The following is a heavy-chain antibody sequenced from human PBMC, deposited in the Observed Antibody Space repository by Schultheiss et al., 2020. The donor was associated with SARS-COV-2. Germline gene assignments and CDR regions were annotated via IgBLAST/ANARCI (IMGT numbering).Heavy chain of an antibody. D-gene: IGHD2-15*01. CDR2: IYYSGST. CDR1: GGSISSYY. CDR3: ARRVVAATLDGGWFDP. J-gene: IGHJ5*02. Sequence: SETLSLTCTVSGGSISSYYWSWIRQPPGKGLEWIGYIYYSGSTNYNPSLKSRVTISVDTSKNQFSLKLSSVTAADTAVYYCARRVVAATLDGGWFDPWGQGTLVTVSS. V-gene: IGHV4-59*01.